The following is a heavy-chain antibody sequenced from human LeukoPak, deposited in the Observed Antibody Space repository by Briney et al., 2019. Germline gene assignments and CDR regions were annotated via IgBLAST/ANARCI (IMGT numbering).Heavy chain of an antibody. D-gene: IGHD2-21*01. Sequence: GSLRLSCAASGFTLNYYWMSWVRQAPGKGLEWVANINQDGSEKYFVDSVKGRFTISRDNAQNSVFLQMDSLRVDDTAVYYCARWVSQYYFDYWGQGTQVTVSS. V-gene: IGHV3-7*01. J-gene: IGHJ4*02. CDR1: GFTLNYYW. CDR2: INQDGSEK. CDR3: ARWVSQYYFDY.